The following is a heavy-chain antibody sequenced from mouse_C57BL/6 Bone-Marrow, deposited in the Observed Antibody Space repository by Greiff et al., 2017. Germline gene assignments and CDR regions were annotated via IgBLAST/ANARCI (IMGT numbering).Heavy chain of an antibody. CDR3: AGIAMDY. CDR2: IYPGSGNT. D-gene: IGHD4-1*01. Sequence: VQLQQSGAELVRPGASVKLSCKASGYTFTDYYINWVKQRPGQGLEWIARIYPGSGNTYYNEKFKGKATLTAEKSSSTAYMQLSSLTSEDSAVYFCAGIAMDYWGQGTSVTVSS. V-gene: IGHV1-76*01. J-gene: IGHJ4*01. CDR1: GYTFTDYY.